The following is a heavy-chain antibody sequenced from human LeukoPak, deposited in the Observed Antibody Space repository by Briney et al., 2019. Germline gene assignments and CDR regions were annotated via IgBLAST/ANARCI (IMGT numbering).Heavy chain of an antibody. J-gene: IGHJ4*02. CDR3: AKDRYSSGRFDY. Sequence: GGSLRLSXAASGFTFSSYGMHWVRQAPGKGMEWVAFIRYDGSNKYYADSVKGRFTISRDNSKNTLYLQMNSLRAEDTAVYYCAKDRYSSGRFDYWGQGTLVTVSS. CDR1: GFTFSSYG. CDR2: IRYDGSNK. D-gene: IGHD6-19*01. V-gene: IGHV3-30*02.